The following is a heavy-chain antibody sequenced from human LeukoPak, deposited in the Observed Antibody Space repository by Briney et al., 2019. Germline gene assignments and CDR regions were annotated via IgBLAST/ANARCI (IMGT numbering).Heavy chain of an antibody. D-gene: IGHD2-15*01. CDR1: GFTFSSYE. CDR2: ISSSGSTI. Sequence: PGGSLRLSCAASGFTFSSYEMNWVRQAPGKGLEWVSYISSSGSTIYYADSVKGRFTISRDNAKNSLYLQMNSLRAEDTAVYYCAREDMGYCSGGSCYRAWFDPWGQGTLATVSS. CDR3: AREDMGYCSGGSCYRAWFDP. J-gene: IGHJ5*02. V-gene: IGHV3-48*03.